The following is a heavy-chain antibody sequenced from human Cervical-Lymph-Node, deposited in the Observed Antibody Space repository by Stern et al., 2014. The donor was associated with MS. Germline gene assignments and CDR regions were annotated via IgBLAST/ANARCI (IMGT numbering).Heavy chain of an antibody. CDR1: GFSLSNARMG. J-gene: IGHJ2*01. V-gene: IGHV2-26*01. D-gene: IGHD6-13*01. CDR3: ARIPPGYSVAWDWYFDL. Sequence: ESGPVLVKPTETLTLTCTVSGFSLSNARMGVSWIRQPPGKALEWLATIFSNDEKSYSTSLKSRLTISKDTSKSQVVLTMTNMDPVDTATYYCARIPPGYSVAWDWYFDLWGRGTLVTVSS. CDR2: IFSNDEK.